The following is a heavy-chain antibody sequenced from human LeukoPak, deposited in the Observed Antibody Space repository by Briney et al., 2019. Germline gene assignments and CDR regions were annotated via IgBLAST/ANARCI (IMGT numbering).Heavy chain of an antibody. Sequence: ASVKVSCKASGYTFTGYYMHWVRQAPGQGLEWIGRINPYRCWTNYAQKFQGRVTMTRHRSISTASVALSGLRADDTAVYYCARDWRQLAQNWFDRWGQGTLVTVSS. V-gene: IGHV1-2*06. D-gene: IGHD6-6*01. J-gene: IGHJ5*02. CDR1: GYTFTGYY. CDR3: ARDWRQLAQNWFDR. CDR2: INPYRCWT.